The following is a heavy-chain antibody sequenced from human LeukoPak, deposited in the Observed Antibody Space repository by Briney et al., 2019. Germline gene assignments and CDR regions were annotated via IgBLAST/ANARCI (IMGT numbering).Heavy chain of an antibody. Sequence: GGSLRLSCAASEFTFSSRAMSWVRQAPGKGLEWVSAISAGGGSTYYADSVKGRFTISRDNSKNTLYLQMNSLRVEDTAIYYCAKDSADYSGQGTLVTVAS. V-gene: IGHV3-23*01. CDR1: EFTFSSRA. CDR3: AKDSADY. J-gene: IGHJ4*02. CDR2: ISAGGGST.